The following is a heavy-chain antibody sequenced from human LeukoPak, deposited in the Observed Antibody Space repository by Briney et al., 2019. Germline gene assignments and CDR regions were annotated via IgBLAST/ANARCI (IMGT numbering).Heavy chain of an antibody. D-gene: IGHD1-7*01. V-gene: IGHV1-18*01. CDR1: VYTFTTYA. J-gene: IGHJ4*02. CDR3: ASEGRGTYNFDH. Sequence: GASVTVSFKSSVYTFTTYAISWVRQAPGQGLEWMGWISAYNGNTNYAQKLRRRVTITTDTATTTAYMELRSLRSDDTAVYFCASEGRGTYNFDHWGQGTLVTVSS. CDR2: ISAYNGNT.